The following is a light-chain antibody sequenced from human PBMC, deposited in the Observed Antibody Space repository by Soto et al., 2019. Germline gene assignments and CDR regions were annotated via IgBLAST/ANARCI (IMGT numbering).Light chain of an antibody. CDR1: QNVNSF. V-gene: IGKV3-15*01. CDR2: GVS. Sequence: EIVMTQSPATLSVSPGGRATLSCRASQNVNSFLAWYQQKPGQAPRLLFYGVSSRATGIPARFSGSGSGTEFTLTISSLQSEDFAVYYCQQYNAWPLTFGQGTQVDIK. J-gene: IGKJ1*01. CDR3: QQYNAWPLT.